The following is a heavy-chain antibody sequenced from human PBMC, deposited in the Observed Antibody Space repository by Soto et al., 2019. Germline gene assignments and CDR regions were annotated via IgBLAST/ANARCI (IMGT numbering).Heavy chain of an antibody. CDR3: ARVSGNAFDV. CDR2: INYSGTT. V-gene: IGHV4-31*03. Sequence: QVQLQESGPGLVKSSQTLSLTCTVSGGSISSGAYYWSWIRQHPGKDLEWIGYINYSGTTYLSPSLQSRGTMSVDTSKNQFSLRLRSVTAADTAVYFCARVSGNAFDVRGQGTMVSVSS. J-gene: IGHJ3*01. D-gene: IGHD3-10*01. CDR1: GGSISSGAYY.